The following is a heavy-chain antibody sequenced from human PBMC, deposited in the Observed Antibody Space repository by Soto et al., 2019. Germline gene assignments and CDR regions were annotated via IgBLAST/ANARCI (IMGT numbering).Heavy chain of an antibody. CDR2: ITTDGTYA. D-gene: IGHD3-22*01. CDR1: GLTFSTYW. CDR3: AAGGSGYYAN. Sequence: EVQLVESGGDLVQPGGSLRLSCAASGLTFSTYWMHWVRQAPGKGLLWVSRITTDGTYATYPDSVKGRFTISRDNAKNTLYLQMNSLRVEDAAVYYCAAGGSGYYANWGQGTLVTVSS. J-gene: IGHJ4*02. V-gene: IGHV3-74*01.